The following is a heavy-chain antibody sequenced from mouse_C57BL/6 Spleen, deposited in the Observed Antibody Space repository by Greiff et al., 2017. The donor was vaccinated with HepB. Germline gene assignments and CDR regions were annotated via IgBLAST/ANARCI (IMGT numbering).Heavy chain of an antibody. J-gene: IGHJ2*01. D-gene: IGHD1-1*01. V-gene: IGHV1S81*02. Sequence: VQLQQSGAELVKAGASVKMSCKASGYTFTSYWMHWVKQRLGQGLEWFAETNPTNGRTYYNEKFKSKATLTVDKSSSTAYMLLSGPTFEDSAVYYCARIKMIVAAYFDYWGQGTTLTGSS. CDR2: TNPTNGRT. CDR1: GYTFTSYW. CDR3: ARIKMIVAAYFDY.